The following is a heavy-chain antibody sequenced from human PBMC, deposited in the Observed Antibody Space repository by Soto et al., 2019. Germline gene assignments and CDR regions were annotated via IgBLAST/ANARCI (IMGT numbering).Heavy chain of an antibody. V-gene: IGHV4-59*11. CDR2: IYFSGST. CDR1: GASINSHY. J-gene: IGHJ6*02. CDR3: ARELSYGMDV. Sequence: QVQLQESGPGLVKPSETLSLTCTVSGASINSHYWTWIRQPPGKGLEWIGSIYFSGSTNYNPSLKGGVSISVDSAKSQFSLNLTSVTDADTAMYYCARELSYGMDVWGQGTTVIVSS.